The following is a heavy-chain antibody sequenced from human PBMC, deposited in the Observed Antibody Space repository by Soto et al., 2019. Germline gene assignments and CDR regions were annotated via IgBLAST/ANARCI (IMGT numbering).Heavy chain of an antibody. CDR1: GGSFSCYY. CDR2: INHSGST. Sequence: SETLSLTCAVYGGSFSCYYWSRIRQPPGKGLEWIGEINHSGSTNYNPSLKSRVTISVDTSKNQFSLKLSSVTAADTAVYYCARRYYDYVWGSYRPYDYWGQGTLVTVSS. D-gene: IGHD3-16*02. CDR3: ARRYYDYVWGSYRPYDY. J-gene: IGHJ4*02. V-gene: IGHV4-34*01.